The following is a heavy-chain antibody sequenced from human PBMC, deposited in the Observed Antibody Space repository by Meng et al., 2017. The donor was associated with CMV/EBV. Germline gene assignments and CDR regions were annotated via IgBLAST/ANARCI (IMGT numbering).Heavy chain of an antibody. CDR2: MNPNSGNT. D-gene: IGHD3-3*01. Sequence: ASVKVSCKASGYTFTSYDINWVRQATGQGLEWMGWMNPNSGNTGYAQKFQGRVTITRNTSISTAYMELSSLRSEDTAVYYHARAATSIYYDFWSGYYISPFLSHYYYYGMDVWGQGTTVTVSS. J-gene: IGHJ6*02. CDR1: GYTFTSYD. V-gene: IGHV1-8*03. CDR3: ARAATSIYYDFWSGYYISPFLSHYYYYGMDV.